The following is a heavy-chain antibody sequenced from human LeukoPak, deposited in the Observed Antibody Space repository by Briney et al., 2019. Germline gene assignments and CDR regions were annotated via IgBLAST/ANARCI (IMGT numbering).Heavy chain of an antibody. CDR1: GFTFSSYS. J-gene: IGHJ4*02. D-gene: IGHD6-13*01. Sequence: PGGSLRLSCAASGFTFSSYSMNWVRQAPGKGLEWVSSISSDSNYIFYADSVQGRFTISRDNAENSLFLQMNSLRAEDTAVYYCARDFKGNWYSSSWYGGDYWGQGTLVTVSS. CDR2: ISSDSNYI. CDR3: ARDFKGNWYSSSWYGGDY. V-gene: IGHV3-21*01.